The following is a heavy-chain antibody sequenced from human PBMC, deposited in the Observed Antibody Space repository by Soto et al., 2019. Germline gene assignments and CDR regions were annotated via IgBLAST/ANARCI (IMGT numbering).Heavy chain of an antibody. CDR3: ARGPAMYYYDSSGYY. J-gene: IGHJ4*02. CDR2: ISSSGSTI. V-gene: IGHV3-11*01. Sequence: GGSLRLSCAASGFTFSTFAMSWIRQAPGKGLEWVSYISSSGSTIYYADSVKGRFTISRDNAKNSLYLQMNSLRAEDTAVYYCARGPAMYYYDSSGYYWGQGTLVTVSS. D-gene: IGHD3-22*01. CDR1: GFTFSTFA.